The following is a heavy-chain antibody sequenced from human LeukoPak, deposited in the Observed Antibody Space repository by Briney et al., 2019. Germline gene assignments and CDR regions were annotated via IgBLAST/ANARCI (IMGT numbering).Heavy chain of an antibody. CDR2: IIPIFGTT. CDR1: GGTFSSYA. V-gene: IGHV1-69*06. Sequence: ASVKVSCKASGGTFSSYAISWVRQAPGQGLEWMGGIIPIFGTTNSAQKFQGRVTITADKSTSTAYMELRSLRSDDTAVYYCARGDSSGWYHWGQGTLVTVSS. CDR3: ARGDSSGWYH. D-gene: IGHD6-19*01. J-gene: IGHJ5*02.